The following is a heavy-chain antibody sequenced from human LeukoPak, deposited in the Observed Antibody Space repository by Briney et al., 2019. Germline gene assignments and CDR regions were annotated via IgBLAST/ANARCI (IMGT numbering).Heavy chain of an antibody. CDR3: ARGSTYYDILTGYYLSGPLDY. CDR2: ISYDGSNK. J-gene: IGHJ4*02. V-gene: IGHV3-30*04. CDR1: GFTFSSYA. Sequence: PGRSLRLSCAASGFTFSSYAMHWVRQAPGKGLGWGAVISYDGSNKYYADSVKGRFTISRDNSKNTLYLQMNSLRAEDTAVYYCARGSTYYDILTGYYLSGPLDYWGQGTLVTVSS. D-gene: IGHD3-9*01.